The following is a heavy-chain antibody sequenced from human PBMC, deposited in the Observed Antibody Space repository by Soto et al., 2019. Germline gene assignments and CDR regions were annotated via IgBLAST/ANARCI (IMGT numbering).Heavy chain of an antibody. CDR2: IYASGTT. J-gene: IGHJ4*02. D-gene: IGHD1-1*01. CDR1: GASISNYY. CDR3: ARESRSELGTVEY. Sequence: QVRLQESGPGLVKPSETLSLTCTVSGASISNYYWSWIRQPAGKGLECLWRIYASGTTTYNPSLRSRVTMSDDTSKNQFSLNLNSVPAAETAVYYCARESRSELGTVEYWGQGTLVTVSS. V-gene: IGHV4-4*07.